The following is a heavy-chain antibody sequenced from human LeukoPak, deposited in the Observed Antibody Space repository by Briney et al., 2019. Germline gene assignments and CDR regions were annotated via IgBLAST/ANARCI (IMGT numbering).Heavy chain of an antibody. CDR1: GGSISSYY. CDR2: IYTSGST. J-gene: IGHJ6*02. CDR3: ARDTLTGVGVVTESYYYYYGMDV. D-gene: IGHD3-3*01. V-gene: IGHV4-4*07. Sequence: SETLSLTCTVSGGSISSYYWSWIRQPAGKGLEWIGRIYTSGSTNYNPSLKSRVTMSVDTSKNQFSLKLSSVTAADTAVYYCARDTLTGVGVVTESYYYYYGMDVWGQGTTVTVSS.